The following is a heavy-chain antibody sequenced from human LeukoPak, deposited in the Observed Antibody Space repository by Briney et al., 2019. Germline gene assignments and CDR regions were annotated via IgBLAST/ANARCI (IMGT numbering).Heavy chain of an antibody. Sequence: PGGSLRLSCAASGFTFSSYWMSWVRQAPGKGLEWVSGISGSGGATYYADSVKGRFTISRDDLHNTLYLQMNSLRAEDTAVYFCARGGVDYYGSGTYYLMYYFDYWGQGALVTVSS. D-gene: IGHD3-10*01. V-gene: IGHV3-23*01. CDR1: GFTFSSYW. J-gene: IGHJ4*02. CDR2: ISGSGGAT. CDR3: ARGGVDYYGSGTYYLMYYFDY.